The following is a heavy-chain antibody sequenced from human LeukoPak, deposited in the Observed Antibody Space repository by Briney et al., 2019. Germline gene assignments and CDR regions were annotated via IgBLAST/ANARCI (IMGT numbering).Heavy chain of an antibody. CDR3: ARGRWLQSPFDY. CDR2: IYYSGST. Sequence: SETLSLTCTVSGGSISSSSYYWGWIRQPPGKGLEWIGSIYYSGSTYYNPSLKSRVTISVDTSKNQFSLKLSSVTAADTAVYYCARGRWLQSPFDYWGQGTLVTVSS. V-gene: IGHV4-39*07. J-gene: IGHJ4*02. D-gene: IGHD5-24*01. CDR1: GGSISSSSYY.